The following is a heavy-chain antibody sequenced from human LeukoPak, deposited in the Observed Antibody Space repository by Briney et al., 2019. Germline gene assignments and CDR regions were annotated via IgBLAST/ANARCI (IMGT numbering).Heavy chain of an antibody. CDR2: INPSGGST. Sequence: ASVKVSCKASGYTFASYYMHWVRQAPGQGLEWMGIINPSGGSTSYAQKFQGRVTMTRDTSTSTVYMELSSLRSEDTAVYYCARETYGDYGYDYWGQGTLVTVSS. CDR3: ARETYGDYGYDY. V-gene: IGHV1-46*01. CDR1: GYTFASYY. J-gene: IGHJ4*02. D-gene: IGHD4-17*01.